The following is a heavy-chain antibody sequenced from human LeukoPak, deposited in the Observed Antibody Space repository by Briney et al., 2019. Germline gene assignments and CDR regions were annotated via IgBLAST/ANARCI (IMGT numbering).Heavy chain of an antibody. CDR2: ISYDKSHR. CDR1: GFTFSRYG. J-gene: IGHJ6*04. CDR3: AELGITMIGGV. D-gene: IGHD3-10*02. V-gene: IGHV3-30*18. Sequence: GGSLRLSCAASGFTFSRYGMYWVRQAPGKVLEWVALISYDKSHRYYADSVKGRFTISRDNAKNSLYLQMNSLRAEDTAVYYCAELGITMIGGVWGKGTTVTISS.